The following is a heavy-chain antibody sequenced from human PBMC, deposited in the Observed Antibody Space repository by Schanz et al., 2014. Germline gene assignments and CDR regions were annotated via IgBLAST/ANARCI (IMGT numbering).Heavy chain of an antibody. CDR1: GLNFDYYG. D-gene: IGHD3-10*01. V-gene: IGHV3-33*01. CDR3: ARGPIPIQGVPMDF. J-gene: IGHJ4*02. CDR2: IGYDGSEK. Sequence: VQLVESGGGVVQPGRSRRLSCATSGLNFDYYGMNWVRQAPGKGLEWVANIGYDGSEKYYVDSVKGRFTISRDNSKDTRYLQMSGLTPEDTAVYYCARGPIPIQGVPMDFWGQGTLVTVSS.